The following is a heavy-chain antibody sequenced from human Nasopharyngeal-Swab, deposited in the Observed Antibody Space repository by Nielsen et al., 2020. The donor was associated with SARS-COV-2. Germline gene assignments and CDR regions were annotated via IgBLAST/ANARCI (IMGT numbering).Heavy chain of an antibody. CDR3: VRDGALIQLWLLPHALDI. Sequence: WIRQPPGQGLEWVSFISSSGSIAYYADSVKGRFTISRDNANNSLYLQMNSLRADDTAVYYCVRDGALIQLWLLPHALDIWGQGTLVTVS. V-gene: IGHV3-11*04. J-gene: IGHJ3*02. D-gene: IGHD5-18*01. CDR2: ISSSGSIA.